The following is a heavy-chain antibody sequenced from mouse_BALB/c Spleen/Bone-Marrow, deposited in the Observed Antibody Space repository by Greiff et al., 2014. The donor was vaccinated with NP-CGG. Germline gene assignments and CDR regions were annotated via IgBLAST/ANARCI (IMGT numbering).Heavy chain of an antibody. Sequence: VQLQQSGAELVKPGASVKLSCTASGFNIKDTYMHWVKQRPEQGLEWIGRIDPANGNTKYDPKFQGKATITADTSSNTAYLQLSSLTSEDTAVYHCASCSYGSRYGFAYWGQGTLVTVSA. CDR3: ASCSYGSRYGFAY. CDR2: IDPANGNT. V-gene: IGHV14-3*02. J-gene: IGHJ3*01. CDR1: GFNIKDTY. D-gene: IGHD1-1*01.